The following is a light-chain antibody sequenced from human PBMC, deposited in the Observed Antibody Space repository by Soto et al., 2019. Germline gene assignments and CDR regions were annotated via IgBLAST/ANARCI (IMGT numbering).Light chain of an antibody. J-gene: IGKJ5*01. V-gene: IGKV3-20*01. CDR1: QSVSSSY. CDR2: SAS. Sequence: EIVLTQSPGTLSLSPGERATLSCRASQSVSSSYLAWYQQTPGQAPRLLIYSASSRATGIPGRFSGSGSGTDFTLTISRLEPEDFAVYYCQQYGSSPITLGQGTRLEIK. CDR3: QQYGSSPIT.